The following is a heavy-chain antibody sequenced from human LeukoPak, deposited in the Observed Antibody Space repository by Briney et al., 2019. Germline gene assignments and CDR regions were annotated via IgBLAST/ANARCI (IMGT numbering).Heavy chain of an antibody. CDR1: GFTFSSYW. J-gene: IGHJ6*02. V-gene: IGHV3-7*03. CDR3: ASTTYYDFWTPYVGWFDGMDV. D-gene: IGHD3-3*01. Sequence: PGGSLRLSCAASGFTFSSYWMSWVRQAPGKGLEWVANIKQDGSEKYYVDSVKGRFTISRDNAKNSLYLQMNSLRAEDTAVYYCASTTYYDFWTPYVGWFDGMDVWGQGTTVTVSS. CDR2: IKQDGSEK.